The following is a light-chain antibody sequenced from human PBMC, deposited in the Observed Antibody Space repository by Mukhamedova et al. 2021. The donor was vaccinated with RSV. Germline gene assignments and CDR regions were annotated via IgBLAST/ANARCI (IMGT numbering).Light chain of an antibody. V-gene: IGKV1-17*01. CDR3: LQHYGYPLT. Sequence: WYQRRVHGQAPKRLIYAASSLQGGVPSRFSGSGSGIEFTLTISSLQPEDFATYYCLQHYGYPLTFGGGTKVEIK. CDR2: AAS. J-gene: IGKJ4*01.